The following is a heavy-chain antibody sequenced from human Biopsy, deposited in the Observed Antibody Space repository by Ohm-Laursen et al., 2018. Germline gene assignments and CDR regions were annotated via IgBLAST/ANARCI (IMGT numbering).Heavy chain of an antibody. V-gene: IGHV4-31*03. D-gene: IGHD4-23*01. CDR2: LYYSGST. CDR1: GGSISSVGYY. Sequence: SQTLSLTCSVSGGSISSVGYYWNWVRQHPGKGLEWIGYLYYSGSTYYNPSLKSRVSISGDTSRNQFSLNLSSVTAADTAVYYCARRPYGGTRYWYFDLWGRGTLVTVSS. CDR3: ARRPYGGTRYWYFDL. J-gene: IGHJ2*01.